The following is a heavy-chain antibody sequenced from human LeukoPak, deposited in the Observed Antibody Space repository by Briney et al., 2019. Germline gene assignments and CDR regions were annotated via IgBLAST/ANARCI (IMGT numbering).Heavy chain of an antibody. J-gene: IGHJ4*02. D-gene: IGHD3-16*01. CDR2: IYSGGST. CDR1: GFTVSSNY. V-gene: IGHV3-66*01. CDR3: ARAFGGTTFDY. Sequence: GGSLRLSCAASGFTVSSNYMSWVRQAPGKGLEWVSVIYSGGSTYYADPVKGRFTISRDNSKNTLYLQMNSLRAEDTAVYYCARAFGGTTFDYWGQGTLVTVSS.